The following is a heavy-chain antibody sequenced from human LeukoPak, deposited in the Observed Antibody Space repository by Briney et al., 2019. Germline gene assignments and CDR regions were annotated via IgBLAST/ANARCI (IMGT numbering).Heavy chain of an antibody. D-gene: IGHD3-10*01. CDR3: ARSGYYGSGSYAFDI. V-gene: IGHV3-7*03. CDR2: IKQDGSEK. Sequence: GGSLRLSCAASGFTFSSYWMSWVRQAPGKGLEWVANIKQDGSEKYYVDSVKGRFTISRDNAKNSLYLQMNSLRAEDTAVYYCARSGYYGSGSYAFDIWGQGTMVTVSS. J-gene: IGHJ3*02. CDR1: GFTFSSYW.